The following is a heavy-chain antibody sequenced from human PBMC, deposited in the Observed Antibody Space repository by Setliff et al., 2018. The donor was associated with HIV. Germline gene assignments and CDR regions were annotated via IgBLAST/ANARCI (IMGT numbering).Heavy chain of an antibody. J-gene: IGHJ6*03. V-gene: IGHV4-34*01. CDR1: GGSLTNYY. Sequence: PSETLSLTCAVYGGSLTNYYWSWFRQSPGKGLEWIGEVTDDGSANYNPSLKSRVTISLVTSKAQFSLKLSSVTAADTAVYYCARSTGYVVPGDYYYMDVWGKGTTVTVSS. CDR2: VTDDGSA. CDR3: ARSTGYVVPGDYYYMDV. D-gene: IGHD2-2*01.